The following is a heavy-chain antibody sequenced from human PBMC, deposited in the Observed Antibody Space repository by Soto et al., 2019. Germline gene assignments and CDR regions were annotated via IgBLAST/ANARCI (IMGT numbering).Heavy chain of an antibody. CDR1: GFTFTNYA. J-gene: IGHJ4*02. CDR2: IGGSDGRT. V-gene: IGHV3-23*01. Sequence: EVQLLESGGGLVQPGGSLRLSCAASGFTFTNYAMRWVRQAPGKGLEWISTIGGSDGRTYYADSVKGRFTISKDNSKNTLYLQMNNLRAEDTAIYYCARRGSDYSYFDYWGQGNLVTVSS. CDR3: ARRGSDYSYFDY. D-gene: IGHD3-16*01.